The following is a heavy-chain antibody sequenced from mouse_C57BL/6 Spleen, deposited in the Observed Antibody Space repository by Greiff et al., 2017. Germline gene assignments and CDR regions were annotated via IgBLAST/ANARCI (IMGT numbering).Heavy chain of an antibody. V-gene: IGHV1-50*01. D-gene: IGHD1-1*01. CDR3: ARYLLLRRDY. CDR1: GYTFTSYW. Sequence: QVQLQQPGAELVKPGASVKLSCKASGYTFTSYWMQWVKQRPGQGLEWIGEIDPSDSYTNYNQKFKGKATLTVDTSSSTAYMQLSSLTSEDSAVYYCARYLLLRRDYWGKGTTLTVSS. CDR2: IDPSDSYT. J-gene: IGHJ2*01.